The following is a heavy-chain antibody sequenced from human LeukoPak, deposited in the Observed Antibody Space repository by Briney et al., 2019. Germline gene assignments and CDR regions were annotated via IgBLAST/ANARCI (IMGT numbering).Heavy chain of an antibody. J-gene: IGHJ4*02. Sequence: GGSLRLSCAASGFTFINAWMSWVRQAQGKGREWVSGISNSGGSTYYADSVKGRFTISRDNSKNTLYLQMNSLRAEDTAVYYCAKVGLRLGGDYWGQGTLVTVSS. D-gene: IGHD4-17*01. CDR2: ISNSGGST. CDR3: AKVGLRLGGDY. V-gene: IGHV3-23*01. CDR1: GFTFINAW.